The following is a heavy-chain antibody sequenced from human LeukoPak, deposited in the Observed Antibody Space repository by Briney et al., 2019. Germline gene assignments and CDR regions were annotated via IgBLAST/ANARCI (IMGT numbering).Heavy chain of an antibody. CDR3: ARDLSGVTGYTYGRGIDY. J-gene: IGHJ4*02. CDR1: GYSFTSYW. D-gene: IGHD5-18*01. CDR2: TNWDGGRT. Sequence: GESLKISCKGSGYSFTSYWIGWVRQTPGKGLEWVSGTNWDGGRTGYADSVKGRFTISRDNAKNSLYLQMNSLRVEDTAMYYCARDLSGVTGYTYGRGIDYWGQGTLVTVSS. V-gene: IGHV3-20*04.